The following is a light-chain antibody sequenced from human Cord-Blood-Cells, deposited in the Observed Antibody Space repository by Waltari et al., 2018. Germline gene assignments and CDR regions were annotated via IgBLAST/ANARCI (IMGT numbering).Light chain of an antibody. CDR2: AAS. V-gene: IGKV1-39*01. CDR1: QSISSY. J-gene: IGKJ2*01. Sequence: DIQMTQSPSSLYASVGDRFTITCRASQSISSYLNWYQQKPGKAPKLLIYAASSLQSGVPSRFSCSRSGKDFTLTNNSLQPEDFAPYYCQQSYRTPHTFRQGTKLEIK. CDR3: QQSYRTPHT.